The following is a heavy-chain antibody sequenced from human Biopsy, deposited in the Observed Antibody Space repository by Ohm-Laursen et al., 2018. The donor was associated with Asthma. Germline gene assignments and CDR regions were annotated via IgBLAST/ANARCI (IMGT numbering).Heavy chain of an antibody. J-gene: IGHJ4*02. CDR3: ARYCMEWYWSAFDF. CDR2: GGSYYDGGLK. V-gene: IGHV3-30-3*01. D-gene: IGHD3-3*01. CDR1: GCTFRRYA. Sequence: SLRLSCSAAGCTFRRYAMHWVRQAPGKGLEWVAGGGSYYDGGLKYYADSVNGRFTVSRDDSKNILYLQMNSLSPDDTAVYYCARYCMEWYWSAFDFWGQGTLVTVSS.